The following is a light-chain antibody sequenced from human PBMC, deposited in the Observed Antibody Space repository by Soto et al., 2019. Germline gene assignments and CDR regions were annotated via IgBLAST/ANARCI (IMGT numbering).Light chain of an antibody. J-gene: IGLJ1*01. V-gene: IGLV2-14*03. CDR3: SSYTISRNYV. CDR1: NSDVGSYNY. CDR2: NVY. Sequence: QSALTHPASVSGSPGHSITISCTGTNSDVGSYNYVSWHQQHPGKAPKLMIYNVYDRPSGISNRFSGSKSGNTASLTISGLQGGDEADYYCSSYTISRNYVFGTGTKVTVL.